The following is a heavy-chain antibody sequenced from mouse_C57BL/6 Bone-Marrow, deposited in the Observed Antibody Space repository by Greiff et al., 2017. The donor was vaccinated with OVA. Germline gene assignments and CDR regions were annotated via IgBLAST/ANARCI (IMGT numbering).Heavy chain of an antibody. CDR1: GYTFTSYW. CDR2: IDPSDSYT. V-gene: IGHV1-50*01. CDR3: ARGDYSNYAMDY. Sequence: QVQLQQPGAELVKPGASVKLSCKASGYTFTSYWMPWVKQRPGQGLEWIGEIDPSDSYTNYNQKFKGKATLTVDTSSSTAYMQLSSLTSEDSAVYYCARGDYSNYAMDYWGQGTSVTVAS. D-gene: IGHD1-1*01. J-gene: IGHJ4*01.